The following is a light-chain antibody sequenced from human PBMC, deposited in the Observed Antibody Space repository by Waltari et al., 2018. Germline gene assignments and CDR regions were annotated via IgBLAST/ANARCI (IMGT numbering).Light chain of an antibody. Sequence: QSALTQPPSASGSPGQSVTISCIGANTDVGAYEYVSWYRQYPGKAPKLLIFEIYKRPSGVPDRFSGSKSGNSASLTVSWLQAEDEADYYCASYAGNNNLVFGGGTKLTVL. CDR3: ASYAGNNNLV. CDR1: NTDVGAYEY. J-gene: IGLJ3*02. V-gene: IGLV2-8*01. CDR2: EIY.